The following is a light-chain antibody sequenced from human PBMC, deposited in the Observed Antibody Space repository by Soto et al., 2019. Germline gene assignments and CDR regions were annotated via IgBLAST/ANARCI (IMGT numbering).Light chain of an antibody. V-gene: IGKV1-5*03. CDR3: QQYNDHST. J-gene: IGKJ1*01. CDR1: QSISSW. Sequence: DIQMTQSPSTLSASVGDRVTITCRASQSISSWLAWYQQKPGTAPKLLIYKASTLQTGVPSRFSGSGSGTEFTLTISSLQFDDFATYYCQQYNDHSTLGPGTRVDIK. CDR2: KAS.